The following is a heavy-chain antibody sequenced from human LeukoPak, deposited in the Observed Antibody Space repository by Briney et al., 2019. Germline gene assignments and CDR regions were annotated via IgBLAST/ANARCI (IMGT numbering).Heavy chain of an antibody. Sequence: GGSLRLSCAASGFNFRNYWMNWVRHAPGKGLVWVAHIDPDGRERKYADFVKGRFTISRDNAKDTLSLQMNSLRVDDTALYYCVRDGMGPLPYGWWGQGTLVTVSS. D-gene: IGHD6-19*01. CDR3: VRDGMGPLPYGW. J-gene: IGHJ4*02. V-gene: IGHV3-74*03. CDR1: GFNFRNYW. CDR2: IDPDGRER.